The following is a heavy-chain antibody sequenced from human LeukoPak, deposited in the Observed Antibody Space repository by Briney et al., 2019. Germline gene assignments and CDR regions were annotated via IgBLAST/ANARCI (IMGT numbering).Heavy chain of an antibody. CDR2: IYYSGIT. CDR3: ARLHYDSSGYYYFDY. CDR1: GGSISSDY. D-gene: IGHD3-22*01. V-gene: IGHV4-59*08. Sequence: NPSETLSLTCTVSGGSISSDYWSSIRQPPGKGLEWIGYIYYSGITNYNPSLKSRVTISVDTSKNQFSLKLSSVTAADTAVYYCARLHYDSSGYYYFDYWGQGTLVTVSS. J-gene: IGHJ4*02.